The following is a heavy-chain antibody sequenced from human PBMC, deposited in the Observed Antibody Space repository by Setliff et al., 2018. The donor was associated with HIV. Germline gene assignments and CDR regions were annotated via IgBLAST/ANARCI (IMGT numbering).Heavy chain of an antibody. CDR3: ARHGYTSGFYWVFGAFGV. J-gene: IGHJ3*01. D-gene: IGHD3-22*01. CDR2: IQYSDSS. V-gene: IGHV4-59*08. Sequence: PSETLSLTCTVSGGSMSNYYWSWIRQPPGKRLEWIASIQYSDSSHYNPSLQSRVTISVDTSTKQFSLYLSSVNETDTAVYYCARHGYTSGFYWVFGAFGVWGQGKLVTV. CDR1: GGSMSNYY.